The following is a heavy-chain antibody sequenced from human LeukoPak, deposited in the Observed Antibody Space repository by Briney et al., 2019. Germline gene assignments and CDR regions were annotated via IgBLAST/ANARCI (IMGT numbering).Heavy chain of an antibody. Sequence: GGSLRLSCAASGFTFSDYYMNWIRQAPGKGLEWVSYISSSGSTIYYADSVKGRFTISRDNAKNSLYLQMNSLRAEDTADCAELGITMIGGVWGKGTTVTISS. CDR2: ISSSGSTI. CDR3: LGITMIGGV. J-gene: IGHJ6*03. V-gene: IGHV3-11*04. D-gene: IGHD3-10*02. CDR1: GFTFSDYY.